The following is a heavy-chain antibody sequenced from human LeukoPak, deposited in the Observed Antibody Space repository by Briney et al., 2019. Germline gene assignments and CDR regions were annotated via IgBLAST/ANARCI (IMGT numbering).Heavy chain of an antibody. V-gene: IGHV3-23*01. Sequence: GGSLRLSCAASGFTFSSYAMSWDRQAPGKGLEWVSAISGSGGSTYYADSVKGRFTISRDNSKNTLYLQMNSLRAEDTAVYYCAKDLGGWETHSSGYWGQGTLVTVSS. CDR3: AKDLGGWETHSSGY. CDR1: GFTFSSYA. J-gene: IGHJ4*02. D-gene: IGHD6-19*01. CDR2: ISGSGGST.